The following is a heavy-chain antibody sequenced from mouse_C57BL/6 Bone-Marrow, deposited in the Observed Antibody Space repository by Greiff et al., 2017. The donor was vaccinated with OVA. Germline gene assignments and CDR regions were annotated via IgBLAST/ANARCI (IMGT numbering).Heavy chain of an antibody. D-gene: IGHD4-1*01. V-gene: IGHV1-42*01. CDR1: GYSFTGYY. CDR2: INPSTGGT. CDR3: ARGGTSPFAY. Sequence: VQLQQSGPELVKPGASVKISCKASGYSFTGYYMNWVKQSPEKSLEWIGEINPSTGGTTYNQKFKAKATLTVDKSSSTAYMQLKSVTSEDSEGYYCARGGTSPFAYWGQGTLVTVSA. J-gene: IGHJ3*01.